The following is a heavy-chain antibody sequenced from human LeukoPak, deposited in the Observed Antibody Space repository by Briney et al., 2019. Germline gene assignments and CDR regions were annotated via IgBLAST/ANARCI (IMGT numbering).Heavy chain of an antibody. V-gene: IGHV4-38-2*01. CDR1: GYSISNGYY. J-gene: IGHJ4*02. CDR2: IYHSGST. CDR3: ARHGGHSGFDPYDF. Sequence: PSETLSLTCAVSGYSISNGYYWAWIRQPRGKGLEWIGSIYHSGSTYYKPSLKSRVTISVDTSKNQFSLNVNSVTATDTAVYYCARHGGHSGFDPYDFWGQGTLVTVSS. D-gene: IGHD5-12*01.